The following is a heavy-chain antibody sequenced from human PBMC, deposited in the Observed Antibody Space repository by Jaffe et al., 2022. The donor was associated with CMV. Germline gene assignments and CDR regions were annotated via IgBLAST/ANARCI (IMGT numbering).Heavy chain of an antibody. CDR1: GGSVSSGSYY. CDR2: IYYSGST. Sequence: QVQLQESGPGLVKPSETLSLTCTVSGGSVSSGSYYWSWIRQPPGKGLEWIGYIYYSGSTNYNPSLKSRVTISVDTSKNQFSLKLSSVTAADTAVYYCAREDWNYYGMDVWGQGTTVTVSS. D-gene: IGHD2-21*01. CDR3: AREDWNYYGMDV. V-gene: IGHV4-61*01. J-gene: IGHJ6*02.